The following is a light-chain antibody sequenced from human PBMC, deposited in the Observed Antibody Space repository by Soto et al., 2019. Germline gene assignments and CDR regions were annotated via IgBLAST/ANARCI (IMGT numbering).Light chain of an antibody. Sequence: EIVLTQSPGTLSVSPGERATLSCRASQSVGNNLAWYQQKPGQAPRLLIHGASTRATGIPARFSGSGSGTEFTLTISSLQSEDFAVYYCQQYNSWPPITFGQGTLLE. CDR2: GAS. CDR3: QQYNSWPPIT. CDR1: QSVGNN. V-gene: IGKV3-15*01. J-gene: IGKJ5*01.